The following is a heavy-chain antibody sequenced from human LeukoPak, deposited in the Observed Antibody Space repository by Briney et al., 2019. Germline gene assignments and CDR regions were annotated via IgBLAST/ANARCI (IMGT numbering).Heavy chain of an antibody. Sequence: QPGGSLRLSCAASGFTFSSYAMSWVRQAPGKGLEWVSAISGSGGSTYYADSVKGRFTISRDNSKNTLYLQMNSLRAEDTAVYYCARVGRGYSYGYGAFDIWGQGTMVTVSS. D-gene: IGHD5-18*01. CDR3: ARVGRGYSYGYGAFDI. CDR2: ISGSGGST. J-gene: IGHJ3*02. V-gene: IGHV3-23*01. CDR1: GFTFSSYA.